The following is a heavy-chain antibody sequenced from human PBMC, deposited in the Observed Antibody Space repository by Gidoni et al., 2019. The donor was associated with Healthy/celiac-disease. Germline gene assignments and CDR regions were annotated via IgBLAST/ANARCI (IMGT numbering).Heavy chain of an antibody. CDR2: ISWNSSSI. CDR1: GSPFDDYA. Sequence: EVQLVESGGGLVHPGRSLRLFCVAFGSPFDDYAMHWVRQAPGKGLDWVAGISWNSSSIGYADSVKGRFTISRDNAKNTLYLQMNSLVAEDTALDYCAKDIGRWLQSSDDAFDIWGQGTMVTVSS. J-gene: IGHJ3*02. CDR3: AKDIGRWLQSSDDAFDI. V-gene: IGHV3-9*01. D-gene: IGHD5-12*01.